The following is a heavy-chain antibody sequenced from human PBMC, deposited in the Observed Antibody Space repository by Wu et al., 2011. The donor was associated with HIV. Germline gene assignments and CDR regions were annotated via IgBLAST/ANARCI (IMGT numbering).Heavy chain of an antibody. Sequence: DVHIVQSGAEVKMPGSSMKISCAVSGRALTDHRIHWVQQAPERGLDWMGLINLENGEATYAEKFQGRITVTANTSIGTAYLEMTNMRSEDTAVYYCATAPPQFCTTSRCVGYWFDPWGQGTLVTVPS. CDR3: ATAPPQFCTTSRCVGYWFDP. J-gene: IGHJ5*02. D-gene: IGHD2-2*01. CDR1: GRALTDHR. CDR2: INLENGEA. V-gene: IGHV1-69-2*01.